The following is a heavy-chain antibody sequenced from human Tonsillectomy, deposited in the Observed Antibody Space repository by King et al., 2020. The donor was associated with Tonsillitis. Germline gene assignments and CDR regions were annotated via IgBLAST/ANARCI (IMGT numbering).Heavy chain of an antibody. CDR3: ARAGDGSGYYYGLFYY. CDR1: GGSISSGGYY. J-gene: IGHJ4*02. D-gene: IGHD3-22*01. Sequence: QVQLQESGPGLVKPSQTLSLTCTVSGGSISSGGYYWSWIRQHPGKGLEWIGYIYYRGSTYYNPSLKSRGTISVDTSKNQFSLRLSSVTAADTAVYYCARAGDGSGYYYGLFYYWGLGTLVTVSS. CDR2: IYYRGST. V-gene: IGHV4-31*03.